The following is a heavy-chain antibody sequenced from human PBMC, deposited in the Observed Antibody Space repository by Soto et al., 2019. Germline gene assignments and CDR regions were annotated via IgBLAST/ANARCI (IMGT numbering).Heavy chain of an antibody. J-gene: IGHJ3*02. Sequence: QLHLVQSGAVVKKPRASVTVSCSASGYPVTAYYMHWVRQAPGRGLEWMGGINPATGAAKYTQTFQGRVTMTRDTSTSTVLMEPSGLTSEDTAVFFWARGGGVGVAGSAAFDMWGQGTLVTVSS. D-gene: IGHD3-3*01. CDR1: GYPVTAYY. CDR3: ARGGGVGVAGSAAFDM. V-gene: IGHV1-2*02. CDR2: INPATGAA.